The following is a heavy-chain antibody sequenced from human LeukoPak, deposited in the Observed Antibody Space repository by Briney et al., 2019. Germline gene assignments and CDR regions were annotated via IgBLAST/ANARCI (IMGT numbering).Heavy chain of an antibody. CDR3: AKPYDILTGYDAFDI. V-gene: IGHV3-9*01. D-gene: IGHD3-9*01. CDR2: ISWNSGSI. CDR1: GFTFDDYA. Sequence: GGSLRLSCAASGFTFDDYAMHWVRQAPGKGLEWVSGISWNSGSIGYADSVKGRFTISRDNAKNSLYLQMNSLRAEDTALYYCAKPYDILTGYDAFDIWGQGTMVTVSS. J-gene: IGHJ3*02.